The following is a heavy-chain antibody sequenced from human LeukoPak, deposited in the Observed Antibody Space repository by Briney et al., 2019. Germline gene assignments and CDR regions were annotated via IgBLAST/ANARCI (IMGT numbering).Heavy chain of an antibody. J-gene: IGHJ6*03. D-gene: IGHD2-15*01. CDR1: GFTFSSYW. CDR2: INSDGSST. V-gene: IGHV3-74*01. Sequence: GGSLRLSCAASGFTFSSYWMHWVRQAPGQGLVWVSRINSDGSSTSYADSVKGRFTISRDNAKNTLYLQMNSLRAEDTAVYYCARRGVAATYYYYYYMDVWGKGTTVTVSS. CDR3: ARRGVAATYYYYYYMDV.